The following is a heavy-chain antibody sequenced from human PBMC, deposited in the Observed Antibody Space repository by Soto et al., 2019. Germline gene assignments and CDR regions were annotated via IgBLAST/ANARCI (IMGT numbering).Heavy chain of an antibody. J-gene: IGHJ6*02. V-gene: IGHV5-10-1*01. Sequence: PGESLKISCKGSGYSFTSYWISWVRQMPGKGLEWMGRIDPSDSYTNYSPSFQGHVTISADKSISTAYLQWSSLKASDTAMYYCAMAIGTYYYYGMDVWGQGTKVTVSS. CDR1: GYSFTSYW. D-gene: IGHD1-7*01. CDR3: AMAIGTYYYYGMDV. CDR2: IDPSDSYT.